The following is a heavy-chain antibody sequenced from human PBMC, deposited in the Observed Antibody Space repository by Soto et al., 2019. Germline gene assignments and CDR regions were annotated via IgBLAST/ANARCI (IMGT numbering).Heavy chain of an antibody. Sequence: QVQLVEAGGGVVQPGRSLRLSCAASGFTFSSYGMHWVRQAPGKGLEWVAVISYDGSNKYYADSVKGRFTISRDNSKNTLYLQMNSLGAEDTAVYYCAKDKHVFWSDYSSGYFDYWGRGTLVTVSS. J-gene: IGHJ4*02. D-gene: IGHD3-3*01. CDR3: AKDKHVFWSDYSSGYFDY. CDR2: ISYDGSNK. CDR1: GFTFSSYG. V-gene: IGHV3-30*18.